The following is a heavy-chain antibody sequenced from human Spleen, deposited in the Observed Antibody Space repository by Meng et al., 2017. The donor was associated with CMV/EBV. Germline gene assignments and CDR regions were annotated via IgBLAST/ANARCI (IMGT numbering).Heavy chain of an antibody. CDR1: GFTFSSYW. V-gene: IGHV3-21*01. CDR3: ARHTIFGVGGGMDV. Sequence: GGSLRLSCAASGFTFSSYWMSWVRQAPGKGLEWVSSISAGSSRKAYPDSVRGRFTISRDNAENSLYLQMNSLRAEDTAVYYCARHTIFGVGGGMDVWGQGTTVTVSS. CDR2: ISAGSSRK. D-gene: IGHD3-3*01. J-gene: IGHJ6*02.